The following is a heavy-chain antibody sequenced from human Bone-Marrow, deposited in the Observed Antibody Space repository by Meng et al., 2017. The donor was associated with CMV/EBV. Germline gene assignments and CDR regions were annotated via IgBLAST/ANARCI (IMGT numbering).Heavy chain of an antibody. CDR2: IYYSGST. J-gene: IGHJ1*01. CDR3: SRDYCGGDCYSLGH. CDR1: GFTFSTYA. Sequence: ESLKISCAASGFTFSTYAMSWVRQAPGKGLEWIGYIYYSGSTNYNPSLKSRVTISVDTSKNQFSLKLSSVTAADTAVYYCSRDYCGGDCYSLGHWGQGSLVTVSS. V-gene: IGHV4-59*01. D-gene: IGHD2-21*01.